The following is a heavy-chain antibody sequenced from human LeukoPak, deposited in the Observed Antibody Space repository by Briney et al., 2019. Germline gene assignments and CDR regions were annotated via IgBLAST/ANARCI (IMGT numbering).Heavy chain of an antibody. J-gene: IGHJ4*02. Sequence: GGSLRLSCAASGFTFSSYAMSWVRQAPGKGLEWVSSISSSSSYIYYADSVKGRFTISRDNAKNTVYLQMNSLRAEDTAAYYCAKDGNWARFENWGQGTLVTVSS. CDR3: AKDGNWARFEN. V-gene: IGHV3-21*04. CDR1: GFTFSSYA. CDR2: ISSSSSYI. D-gene: IGHD7-27*01.